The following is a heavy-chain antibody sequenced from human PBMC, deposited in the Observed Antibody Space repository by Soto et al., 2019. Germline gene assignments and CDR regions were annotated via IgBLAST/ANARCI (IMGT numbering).Heavy chain of an antibody. CDR2: TSIGGNT. V-gene: IGHV3-23*01. D-gene: IGHD3-10*01. Sequence: GGSMRLSCEASGLTFNTYAMTWFRQLPGMGLEWVSTTSIGGNTDFAESVRGRFSVSRDNSKNTLYLQMTNLRAEDAAIYFCAKDLRPGLVVPTKSGFDPWGQGTRVTVSS. CDR3: AKDLRPGLVVPTKSGFDP. CDR1: GLTFNTYA. J-gene: IGHJ5*02.